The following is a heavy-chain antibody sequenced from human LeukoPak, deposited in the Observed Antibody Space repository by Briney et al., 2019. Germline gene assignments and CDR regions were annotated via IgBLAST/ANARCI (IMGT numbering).Heavy chain of an antibody. CDR2: ISGSGGST. V-gene: IGHV3-23*01. D-gene: IGHD2-2*01. CDR3: AKAPHIVVVPAARGAFDI. Sequence: GGSLRLSCAASGFTFSSYAMSWVRQAPGKGLEWVSAISGSGGSTYYADSVKGRLTISRDNSKNTLYLQMNSLRAEDTAVYYCAKAPHIVVVPAARGAFDIWGQGTMVTVSS. J-gene: IGHJ3*02. CDR1: GFTFSSYA.